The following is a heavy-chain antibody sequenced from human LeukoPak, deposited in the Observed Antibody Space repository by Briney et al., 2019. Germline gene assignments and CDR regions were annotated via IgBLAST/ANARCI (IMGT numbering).Heavy chain of an antibody. D-gene: IGHD5-12*01. J-gene: IGHJ5*02. Sequence: GRSLRLSCAASGFSFRTSAMHWVRQTPGKGLEWVALISYDGSQNYLADSLKGRFTISRDNSKNTLYLHINSLRLDDTAIYYCARDPSTVAYSAYWAANYFDPWGQGTLVTVSS. CDR2: ISYDGSQN. CDR1: GFSFRTSA. V-gene: IGHV3-30*04. CDR3: ARDPSTVAYSAYWAANYFDP.